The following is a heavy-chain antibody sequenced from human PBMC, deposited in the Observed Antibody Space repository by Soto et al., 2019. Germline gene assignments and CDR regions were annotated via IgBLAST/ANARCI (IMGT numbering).Heavy chain of an antibody. CDR3: ARFKWNAAELDY. D-gene: IGHD1-20*01. CDR2: MNTDGSTT. Sequence: GGSLRLSCAASGFTLSNYWMHWVRQAPGKGLVWVSRMNTDGSTTSYADSVKGRFTISRDNAKNTLYLQMSGLRAEDTAVYYCARFKWNAAELDYWGQGTLVTVSS. V-gene: IGHV3-74*01. J-gene: IGHJ4*02. CDR1: GFTLSNYW.